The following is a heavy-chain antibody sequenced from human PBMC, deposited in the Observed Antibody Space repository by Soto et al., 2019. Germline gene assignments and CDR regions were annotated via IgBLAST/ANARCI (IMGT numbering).Heavy chain of an antibody. CDR3: ASATSIAVAGKET. Sequence: QVQLVQSGGEVKKSGASVKVSCKASGDTVTKYGISWVRQAPGQGLEWLGWISFYNGHTNYALKFQDRITFTTDTSTNTASMELRSLTSDDTAVYYCASATSIAVAGKETWGQGTLVTVSS. CDR1: GDTVTKYG. V-gene: IGHV1-18*01. J-gene: IGHJ4*02. D-gene: IGHD6-19*01. CDR2: ISFYNGHT.